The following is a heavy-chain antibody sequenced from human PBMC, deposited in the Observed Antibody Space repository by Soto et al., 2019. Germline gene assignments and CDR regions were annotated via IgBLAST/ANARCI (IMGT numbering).Heavy chain of an antibody. CDR3: ARGPIVVVAATPRSYGMDV. J-gene: IGHJ6*02. D-gene: IGHD2-15*01. CDR1: GYTFTSYD. V-gene: IGHV1-8*01. Sequence: ASVKVSCKASGYTFTSYDINWVRQATGQGLEWMGWMNPNSGNTGYAQKFQGRVTMTRNTSISTAYMELSSLRSEDTAVYYCARGPIVVVAATPRSYGMDVWGQGTTVTVSS. CDR2: MNPNSGNT.